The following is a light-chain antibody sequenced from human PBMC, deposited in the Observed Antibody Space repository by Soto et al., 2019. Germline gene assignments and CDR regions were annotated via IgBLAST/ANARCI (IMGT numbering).Light chain of an antibody. CDR3: QQYNNWPVT. V-gene: IGKV3-15*01. Sequence: EIVMTQSPATLSVSPGERATLSCRASQSVSSNLAWYQQKPGQAPRLLIYGASTRATGIPARFIGSGSGTEFTRTISSLQSADFAVYYCQQYNNWPVTFGQGTKLEIK. J-gene: IGKJ2*01. CDR2: GAS. CDR1: QSVSSN.